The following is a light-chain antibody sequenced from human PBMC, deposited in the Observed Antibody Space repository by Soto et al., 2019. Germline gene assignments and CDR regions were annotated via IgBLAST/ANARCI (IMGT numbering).Light chain of an antibody. CDR3: QQYNNWPRA. Sequence: EIVMTQSPATLSVSPGERATLSCRASQSVRSNLAWYQQKPGQAPRLLIYGASIRATGIPDRFSGSGSGTEFTLSNSSLQSEDFAVYYCQQYNNWPRAFGQGAKVEIK. CDR1: QSVRSN. J-gene: IGKJ1*01. CDR2: GAS. V-gene: IGKV3-15*01.